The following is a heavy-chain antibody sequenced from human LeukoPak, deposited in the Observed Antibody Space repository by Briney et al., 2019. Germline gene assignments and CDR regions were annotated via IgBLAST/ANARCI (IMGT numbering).Heavy chain of an antibody. CDR1: GGSFSGYY. CDR2: INHSGST. Sequence: SETLSPTCAVYGGSFSGYYWSWIRQPPGKGLEWIGEINHSGSTNYNPSLKSRVTISVDTSKNQFSLKLSSVTAADTAVYYCARLKLFYYYYMDVWGKGTTVTISS. J-gene: IGHJ6*03. CDR3: ARLKLFYYYYMDV. V-gene: IGHV4-34*01. D-gene: IGHD3-10*01.